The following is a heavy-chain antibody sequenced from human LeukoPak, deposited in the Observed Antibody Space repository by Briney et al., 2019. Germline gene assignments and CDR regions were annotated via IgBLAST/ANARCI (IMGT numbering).Heavy chain of an antibody. D-gene: IGHD2-15*01. CDR1: GFTFSSYG. CDR2: ISSSSSSI. Sequence: GGSLRLSCAASGFTFSSYGMHWVRQAPGKGLEWVSCISSSSSSIYYGDSVKGRFTISRDNAKNSLYLQMNSLRAEDTAVYYCARDQGTPGPSYFDSWGQGTLVTVSS. CDR3: ARDQGTPGPSYFDS. J-gene: IGHJ4*02. V-gene: IGHV3-21*01.